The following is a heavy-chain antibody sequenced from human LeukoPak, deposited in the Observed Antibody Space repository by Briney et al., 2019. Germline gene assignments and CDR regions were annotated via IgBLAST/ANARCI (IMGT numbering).Heavy chain of an antibody. D-gene: IGHD3-22*01. CDR3: ARDLYYDSSGYYYP. J-gene: IGHJ5*02. Sequence: GGSLRLSCAASGFTVSSNCMSWVRQAPGKGLEWVSVIYSGGSTYYADSVKGRFSISRDNSKNTLYLQMNSLRAEDAAVYYCARDLYYDSSGYYYPWGQGTLVTVSS. CDR1: GFTVSSNC. CDR2: IYSGGST. V-gene: IGHV3-66*01.